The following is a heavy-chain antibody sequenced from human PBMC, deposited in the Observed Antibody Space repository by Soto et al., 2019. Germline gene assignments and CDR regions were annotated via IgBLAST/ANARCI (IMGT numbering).Heavy chain of an antibody. V-gene: IGHV6-1*01. Sequence: SQTLSLTCAISGDSVSSNSAAWNWIRQSPSRGLEWLGRTYYRSKWYNDYAVSVKSRITINPDTSKNQFSLQLNSVTPEDTAVYYCARVIAVAGTYYYYGMDGWGQGTTVTVSS. CDR3: ARVIAVAGTYYYYGMDG. J-gene: IGHJ6*02. CDR1: GDSVSSNSAA. D-gene: IGHD6-19*01. CDR2: TYYRSKWYN.